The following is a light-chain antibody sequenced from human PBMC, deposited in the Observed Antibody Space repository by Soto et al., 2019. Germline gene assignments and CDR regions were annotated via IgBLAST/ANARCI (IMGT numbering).Light chain of an antibody. CDR3: QQYYSPPWT. Sequence: DIVMTQSPDSLAVSLGERATINCKSSQSVLYSSNNKTYLAWYQQKPGQPPKLLIYWASTRESGVPDRFSGSGSGTDFTLTISSLQDEDVAVYYCQQYYSPPWTFGQGTKVEIK. J-gene: IGKJ1*01. CDR2: WAS. CDR1: QSVLYSSNNKTY. V-gene: IGKV4-1*01.